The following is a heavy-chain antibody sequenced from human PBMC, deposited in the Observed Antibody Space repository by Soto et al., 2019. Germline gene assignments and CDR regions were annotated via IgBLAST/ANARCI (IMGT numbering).Heavy chain of an antibody. Sequence: QVRLQESGPGLLKPSETLSLTCTVSGGSINTFYWSWVRQPAGKGLEWIGRIFSSGRTSFNPSLESRVAMSVDTSKNHFSLNWSSVTAADMAVYYCAREGSYSAYNFAHGIQLWSFDFWGQGALVTVSS. J-gene: IGHJ4*02. CDR3: AREGSYSAYNFAHGIQLWSFDF. CDR1: GGSINTFY. CDR2: IFSSGRT. V-gene: IGHV4-4*07. D-gene: IGHD5-12*01.